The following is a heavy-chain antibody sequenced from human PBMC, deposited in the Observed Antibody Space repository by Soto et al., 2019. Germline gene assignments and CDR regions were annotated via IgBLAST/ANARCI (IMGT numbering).Heavy chain of an antibody. J-gene: IGHJ3*02. CDR1: GYTFSDYY. CDR3: TRNAFYYNSSGYHDGFDI. D-gene: IGHD3-22*01. V-gene: IGHV1-2*02. CDR2: ISPKRGGT. Sequence: QVQLVQSGAEVQKPGASVKVSCNASGYTFSDYYVHWVRQAPGQGLEWMGWISPKRGGTNYAQKFQGRVTMTRDTSIFTAYMELSRLRSDDTAVYYCTRNAFYYNSSGYHDGFDIWGQVTLVTVSS.